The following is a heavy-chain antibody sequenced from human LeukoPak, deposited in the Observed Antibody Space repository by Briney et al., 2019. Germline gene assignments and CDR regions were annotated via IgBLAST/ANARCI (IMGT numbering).Heavy chain of an antibody. V-gene: IGHV3-15*01. J-gene: IGHJ4*02. CDR3: SLRYCSGTSCPGY. Sequence: GGSLRLSCAASGFSFSDAWLSWVRQAPGKGPEWVGGIKSSGDGGATDYAATVKGRFAVSRDDSKDTLYLQMNSLKTEDTAVYYCSLRYCSGTSCPGYWGQGTLVTVSS. CDR1: GFSFSDAW. D-gene: IGHD2-8*02. CDR2: IKSSGDGGAT.